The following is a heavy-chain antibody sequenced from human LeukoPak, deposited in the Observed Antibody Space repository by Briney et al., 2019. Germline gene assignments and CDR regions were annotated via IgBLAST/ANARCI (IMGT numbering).Heavy chain of an antibody. J-gene: IGHJ4*02. CDR1: GFTVSSNY. CDR3: ASSLYYSFDY. V-gene: IGHV3-66*02. Sequence: GGSLRLSCAASGFTVSSNYMSWVRQAAGKGLEWVSVIYSGGSTYYADSVKGRFTISRDNSKNTLYLQMNSLRAEDTAVYYCASSLYYSFDYWGQGTLVTVSS. D-gene: IGHD3-10*01. CDR2: IYSGGST.